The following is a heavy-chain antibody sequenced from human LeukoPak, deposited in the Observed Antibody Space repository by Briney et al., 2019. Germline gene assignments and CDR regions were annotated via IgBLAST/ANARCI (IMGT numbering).Heavy chain of an antibody. CDR3: TAAGTTTTRFVDY. V-gene: IGHV3-15*01. CDR1: GFTFSKAW. Sequence: NPGGSLRLSCAASGFTFSKAWMSWVRQAPGKGLEWVGRIISKTDGGTTNYAAPVNGRFAISRDDSKNTLYLQMNGLKTEDTAVYYCTAAGTTTTRFVDYWGQGTLVNVFS. CDR2: IISKTDGGTT. J-gene: IGHJ4*02. D-gene: IGHD1-26*01.